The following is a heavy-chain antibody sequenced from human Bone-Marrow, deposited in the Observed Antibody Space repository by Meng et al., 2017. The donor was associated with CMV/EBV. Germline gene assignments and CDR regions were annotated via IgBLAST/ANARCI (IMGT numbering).Heavy chain of an antibody. Sequence: SETLSLTCAVSGGSISSSNWWSWVRQPPGKGLEWIGEIYHSGSTNYNPSLKSRVTISVDKTKNQFSLKLSSVTAADTAVYYGAREEAAGTFDYWGQGTLVTVSS. D-gene: IGHD6-13*01. CDR3: AREEAAGTFDY. CDR2: IYHSGST. V-gene: IGHV4-4*02. J-gene: IGHJ4*02. CDR1: GGSISSSNW.